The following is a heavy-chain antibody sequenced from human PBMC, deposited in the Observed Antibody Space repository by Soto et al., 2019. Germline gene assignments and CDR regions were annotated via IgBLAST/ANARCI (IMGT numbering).Heavy chain of an antibody. V-gene: IGHV2-5*02. CDR3: AHAGDYDLMTFDH. D-gene: IGHD4-17*01. Sequence: QITLKESGPTLVRPAQTLTLTCDFSGFSLSTYHMGVAWIRQPPGKALEWLALIYWDDDKRYSPSLKDRLAISKDTSSNKVVLTITNIDPGDSATYFCAHAGDYDLMTFDHWGPGTLVTVSS. CDR1: GFSLSTYHMG. CDR2: IYWDDDK. J-gene: IGHJ4*02.